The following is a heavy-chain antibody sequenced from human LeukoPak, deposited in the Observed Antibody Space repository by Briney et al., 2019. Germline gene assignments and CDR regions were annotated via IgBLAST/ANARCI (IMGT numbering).Heavy chain of an antibody. V-gene: IGHV3-23*01. CDR2: INGTGSTT. Sequence: GGSLRLSCTASGFTFGDYAMSWVRQAPGKGLEWVAAINGTGSTTYHADSVKGRFTISRDNSKNTLYLQMNSLRSEDTATYYCCDGMDVWGQGTTVAVSS. J-gene: IGHJ6*02. CDR3: CDGMDV. CDR1: GFTFGDYA.